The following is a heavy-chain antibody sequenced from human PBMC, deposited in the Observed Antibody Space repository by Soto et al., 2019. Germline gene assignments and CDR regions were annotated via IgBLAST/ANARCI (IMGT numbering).Heavy chain of an antibody. CDR2: IYYSGST. CDR3: ARDYDYGDYYGMDV. CDR1: GGSISSSSYY. V-gene: IGHV4-39*01. Sequence: QLQLQESGPGLVKPSETLSLTCTVSGGSISSSSYYWGWIRQPPGKGLEWIGSIYYSGSTYYNPSLNSRVTISVDTSKNQFSLKLSSVTAADTAVYYCARDYDYGDYYGMDVWGQGTTVTVSS. J-gene: IGHJ6*02. D-gene: IGHD4-17*01.